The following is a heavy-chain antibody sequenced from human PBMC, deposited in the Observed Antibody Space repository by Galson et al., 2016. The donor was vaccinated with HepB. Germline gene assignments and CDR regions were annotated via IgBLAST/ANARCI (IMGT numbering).Heavy chain of an antibody. Sequence: SETLSLTCSVSGDSISDSYWTWIRQPPGKGLEWIGYIYDDGSTNYSPSLRSRVTFSVDTSKNQLSLRLSSVTAADTAVYYCARGGVIYYDTSGYGYGMDVWGQGTTVTVSS. CDR1: GDSISDSY. CDR3: ARGGVIYYDTSGYGYGMDV. V-gene: IGHV4-59*01. CDR2: IYDDGST. J-gene: IGHJ6*02. D-gene: IGHD3-22*01.